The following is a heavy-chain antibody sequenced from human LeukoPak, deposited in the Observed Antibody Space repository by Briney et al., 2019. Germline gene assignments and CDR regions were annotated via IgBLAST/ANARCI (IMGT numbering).Heavy chain of an antibody. J-gene: IGHJ5*02. CDR1: GFTFSSYW. CDR2: IKQDRSEK. D-gene: IGHD3-3*01. Sequence: PGGSLRLSCAASGFTFSSYWISWVRQAPGKGLEWVANIKQDRSEKYYVDSVKGRFTISRDNAKNSLYLQMNSLGAEDTAVYYCATENAYYDFWSGYHRNLNWFDPWGQGTLVTVSS. CDR3: ATENAYYDFWSGYHRNLNWFDP. V-gene: IGHV3-7*01.